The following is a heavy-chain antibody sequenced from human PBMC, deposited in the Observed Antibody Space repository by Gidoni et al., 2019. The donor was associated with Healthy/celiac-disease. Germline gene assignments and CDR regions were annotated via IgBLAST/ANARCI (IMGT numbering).Heavy chain of an antibody. Sequence: EVQLVESGGGLVTPGGSLRLPCERSGFTVSSYSMNWVRQAPGKGLECVSSIGSRSSYISYADSVKGRFTISRDNAKNSLYLQMNSLRAEDTAVYYCARTHYYDSSGYSFVDYWGQGTLVTVSS. J-gene: IGHJ4*02. CDR2: IGSRSSYI. CDR3: ARTHYYDSSGYSFVDY. D-gene: IGHD3-22*01. V-gene: IGHV3-21*01. CDR1: GFTVSSYS.